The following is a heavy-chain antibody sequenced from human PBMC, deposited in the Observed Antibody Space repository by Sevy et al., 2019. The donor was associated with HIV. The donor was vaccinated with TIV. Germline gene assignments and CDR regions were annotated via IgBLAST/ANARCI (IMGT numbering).Heavy chain of an antibody. J-gene: IGHJ4*02. CDR2: ISSSSSTI. D-gene: IGHD3-3*01. CDR3: ARDFTATYYDFWSGPPGSPLDY. Sequence: GESLKISCAASGFTFSSYSMNWVRQAPGKGLERVSYISSSSSTIYYADSVKGRFTISRDNAKNSLYLQMNSLRDEDTAVYYCARDFTATYYDFWSGPPGSPLDYWGQGTLVTVSS. CDR1: GFTFSSYS. V-gene: IGHV3-48*02.